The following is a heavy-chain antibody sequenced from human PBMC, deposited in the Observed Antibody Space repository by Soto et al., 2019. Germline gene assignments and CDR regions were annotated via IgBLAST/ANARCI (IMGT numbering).Heavy chain of an antibody. D-gene: IGHD1-1*01. Sequence: QVQLQQWGAGLLKPSETLSLTCAVYGGSFSGYYWTWIRQPPGTGLEWMGEINHSGSTNYNPSLTRRVTISVYTLKIQFSLKLTSVTAAGSALYYCARYKFTGLFDYWGLGSPVSVSS. CDR3: ARYKFTGLFDY. CDR1: GGSFSGYY. CDR2: INHSGST. V-gene: IGHV4-34*01. J-gene: IGHJ4*02.